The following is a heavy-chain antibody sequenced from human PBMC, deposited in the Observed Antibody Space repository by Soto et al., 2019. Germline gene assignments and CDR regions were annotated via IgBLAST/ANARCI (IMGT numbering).Heavy chain of an antibody. Sequence: QITLKESGPTLVKPTQTLTLTCTFSGFSLSTSGVGVGWIRQPPGKALEWLALIYWDDDKRYSPSLKSRLTITNDTSKSQVALTMPYTDPVDTATYYCAHSLYDYVWGTNWFDPWGQGTLVTVSS. D-gene: IGHD3-16*01. J-gene: IGHJ5*02. CDR2: IYWDDDK. CDR3: AHSLYDYVWGTNWFDP. V-gene: IGHV2-5*02. CDR1: GFSLSTSGVG.